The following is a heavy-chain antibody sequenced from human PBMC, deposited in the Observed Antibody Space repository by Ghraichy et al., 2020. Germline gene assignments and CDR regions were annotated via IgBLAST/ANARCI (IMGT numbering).Heavy chain of an antibody. CDR1: GFTLSSYS. J-gene: IGHJ6*02. V-gene: IGHV3-48*02. D-gene: IGHD4-23*01. CDR3: ARGSTVVRFYYYGGMDV. Sequence: GGSLRLSCVGSGFTLSSYSMNWVRQSPGKGLEWVSYSTSGSSFKSYTDSVKGRFTISRDNAQNSLYLQMNSLRDEDTAVYYCARGSTVVRFYYYGGMDVWGQGTTVTVSS. CDR2: STSGSSFK.